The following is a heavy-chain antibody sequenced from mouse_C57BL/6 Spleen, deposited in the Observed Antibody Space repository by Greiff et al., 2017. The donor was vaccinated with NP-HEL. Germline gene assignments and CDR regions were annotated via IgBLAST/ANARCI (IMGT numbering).Heavy chain of an antibody. J-gene: IGHJ3*01. CDR2: IYPGDGDT. CDR1: GYAFSSYW. V-gene: IGHV1-80*01. CDR3: ARSVDYAWFAY. D-gene: IGHD2-4*01. Sequence: QVQLQQSGAELVKPGASVKISCKASGYAFSSYWMNWVKQRPGKGLEWIGQIYPGDGDTNYNGKFKGKATMTADKSSSTAYMQLSSLTSEDSAVYFCARSVDYAWFAYWGQGTLVTVSA.